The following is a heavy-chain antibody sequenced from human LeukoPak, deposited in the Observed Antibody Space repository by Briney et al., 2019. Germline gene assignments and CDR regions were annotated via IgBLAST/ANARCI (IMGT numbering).Heavy chain of an antibody. CDR1: GYTLTELS. CDR2: FDPEDGET. D-gene: IGHD5-18*01. Sequence: ASVKVSCKVSGYTLTELSMHWVRQAPGKGLEWMGGFDPEDGETFYAQKFQGRVTMTEDTSTDTAYMELSSLRSEDTAVYYCARLETADDAFDIWGQGTMVTVSS. V-gene: IGHV1-24*01. J-gene: IGHJ3*02. CDR3: ARLETADDAFDI.